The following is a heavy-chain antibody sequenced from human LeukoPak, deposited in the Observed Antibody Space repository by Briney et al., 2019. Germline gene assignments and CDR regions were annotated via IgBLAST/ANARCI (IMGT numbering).Heavy chain of an antibody. CDR2: INPSGGST. CDR1: GYTFTGYY. D-gene: IGHD3-22*01. V-gene: IGHV1-46*01. Sequence: GASVKVSCKASGYTFTGYYMHWVRQAPGQGLEWMGIINPSGGSTSYAQKFQGRVTMTRDTSTSTVYMELSSLRSEDTAVYYCARDPYYDSSGYYYPADYWGQGTLVTVSS. J-gene: IGHJ4*02. CDR3: ARDPYYDSSGYYYPADY.